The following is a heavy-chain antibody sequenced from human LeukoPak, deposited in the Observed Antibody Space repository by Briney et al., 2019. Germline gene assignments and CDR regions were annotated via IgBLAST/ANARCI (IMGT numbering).Heavy chain of an antibody. V-gene: IGHV3-30*18. D-gene: IGHD3-10*01. J-gene: IGHJ6*02. Sequence: PGRSLRLSCAASGFTFSTYVIHWVRQAPGKGLEWAALISYDGSSNYYADSVKGRLTISRDNSKNTVYLQMDSLRAEDTAVYYCAKVIISTKYYSGMDVWGQGTTVTVSS. CDR2: ISYDGSSN. CDR3: AKVIISTKYYSGMDV. CDR1: GFTFSTYV.